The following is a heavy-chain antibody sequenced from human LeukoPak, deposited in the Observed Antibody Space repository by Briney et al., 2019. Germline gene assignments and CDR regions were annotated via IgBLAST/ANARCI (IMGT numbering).Heavy chain of an antibody. D-gene: IGHD4-11*01. CDR1: EYRIYNYW. Sequence: GESLKISCKGSEYRIYNYWIGWVRQMPGKGLEWMGIIYPDDSDTRYSPSFQGQVTISADKSISTAYLQWSSLKASDTAMYYCATYRLELYFDYWGQGTLVTVSS. CDR2: IYPDDSDT. V-gene: IGHV5-51*01. CDR3: ATYRLELYFDY. J-gene: IGHJ4*02.